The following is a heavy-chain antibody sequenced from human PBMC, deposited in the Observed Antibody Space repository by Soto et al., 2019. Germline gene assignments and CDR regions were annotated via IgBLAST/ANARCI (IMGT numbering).Heavy chain of an antibody. CDR1: GFTFSSYS. CDR3: ARSSAPYYYGMDV. V-gene: IGHV3-48*01. D-gene: IGHD6-6*01. CDR2: ISISSSTI. J-gene: IGHJ6*02. Sequence: GGSLRLSCAASGFTFSSYSMNWVRQAPGKGLEWVSYISISSSTIYYADSVKGRFTISRDNSKNTLYLQMNSLRAEDTALYYCARSSAPYYYGMDVWGQGTTVTVSS.